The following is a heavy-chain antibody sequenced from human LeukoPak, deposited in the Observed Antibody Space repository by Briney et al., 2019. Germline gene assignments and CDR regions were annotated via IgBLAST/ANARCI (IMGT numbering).Heavy chain of an antibody. V-gene: IGHV1-18*01. CDR3: ARVDLWGDILTGYHKVDY. D-gene: IGHD3-9*01. CDR1: GYIFSSYG. CDR2: TSDYNGNT. Sequence: ASVRLSCKTSGYIFSSYGITWVRQARGQGLEWMGWTSDYNGNTKYAQKLQGRVTMTTDTSASTAYMELRSLRSDDTAVYYCARVDLWGDILTGYHKVDYWGPGTLVTVSS. J-gene: IGHJ4*02.